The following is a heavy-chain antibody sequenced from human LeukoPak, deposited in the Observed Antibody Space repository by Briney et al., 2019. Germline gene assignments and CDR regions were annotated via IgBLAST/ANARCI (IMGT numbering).Heavy chain of an antibody. Sequence: GASVTVSCKASGYTFTSYDINWVRQATGQGLEWMGWMNPNGGNTGYAQKIQGRVTMTSNTSISTAYMELSSLRSEDTAVYYCAREVSRVGATNWGQGALVTVSS. CDR2: MNPNGGNT. CDR1: GYTFTSYD. CDR3: AREVSRVGATN. J-gene: IGHJ4*02. V-gene: IGHV1-8*01. D-gene: IGHD1-26*01.